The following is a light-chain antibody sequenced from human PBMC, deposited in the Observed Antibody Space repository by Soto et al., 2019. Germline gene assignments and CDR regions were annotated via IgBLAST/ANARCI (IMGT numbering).Light chain of an antibody. Sequence: EIVLTQSPGTLSLSPGERATLSCRASQSVSNTYLAWYQQKPGQAPRLLIYDASSRATGIPDRFSGSGSGTDFTLTISSLEPEDFAVYYCQQRSDWPWTFGQGTKVDIK. CDR1: QSVSNTY. V-gene: IGKV3D-20*02. CDR2: DAS. CDR3: QQRSDWPWT. J-gene: IGKJ1*01.